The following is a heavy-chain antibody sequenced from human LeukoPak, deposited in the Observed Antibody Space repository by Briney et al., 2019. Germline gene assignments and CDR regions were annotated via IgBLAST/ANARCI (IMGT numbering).Heavy chain of an antibody. J-gene: IGHJ4*02. CDR3: ARHWFGGSYVFEH. CDR1: GGSILSYC. D-gene: IGHD1-26*01. CDR2: IYYTGST. Sequence: SETLSLICTVSGGSILSYCWSWLRQPPGKGLEWIGYIYYTGSTKYNPSLNGRVTMSVDTSKNQFSLQLSSVTAADTAVYFCARHWFGGSYVFEHWGQGTLVTVSS. V-gene: IGHV4-59*08.